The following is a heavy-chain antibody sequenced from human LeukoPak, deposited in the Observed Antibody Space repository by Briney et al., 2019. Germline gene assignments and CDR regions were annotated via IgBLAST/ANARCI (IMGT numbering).Heavy chain of an antibody. CDR2: INHSGST. J-gene: IGHJ4*02. CDR1: GFTFSSYG. V-gene: IGHV4-34*08. CDR3: ATDHYDMVGDY. Sequence: GTLRLSCAASGFTFSSYGMSWLRQPPGKGLEWIGEINHSGSTNYNPSLKSPVTISVDTSKNQFSLKLSSVTAADTAVYYCATDHYDMVGDYWGQGTLVTVSS. D-gene: IGHD3-9*01.